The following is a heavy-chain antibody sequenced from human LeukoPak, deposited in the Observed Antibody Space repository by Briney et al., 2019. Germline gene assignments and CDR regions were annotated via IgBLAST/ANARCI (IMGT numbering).Heavy chain of an antibody. CDR2: INPSGGST. CDR1: GYTFTSYY. CDR3: ASTPPGSYGYGDFDY. V-gene: IGHV1-46*01. J-gene: IGHJ4*02. D-gene: IGHD5-18*01. Sequence: EASVKVSCKASGYTFTSYYMHWVRQAPGHGLEWMGIINPSGGSTSYAQKFQGRVTMTRDTSTSTVYMELSSLRSEDTAVYYCASTPPGSYGYGDFDYWGQGTLVTVSS.